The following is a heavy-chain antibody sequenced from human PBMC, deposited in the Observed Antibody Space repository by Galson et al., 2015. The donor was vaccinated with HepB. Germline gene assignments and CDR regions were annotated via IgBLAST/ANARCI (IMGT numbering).Heavy chain of an antibody. J-gene: IGHJ4*02. Sequence: SLRLSCAASGFTFSSYGMHWVRQAPGKGLEWVAFIRYDGSNKYYADSVKGRFTISRDNSKNTLYLQMNSLRAEDTAVYYCAKDGRTTYYYGSGSYSHLDYWGQGTLVTVSS. CDR1: GFTFSSYG. V-gene: IGHV3-30*02. CDR3: AKDGRTTYYYGSGSYSHLDY. D-gene: IGHD3-10*01. CDR2: IRYDGSNK.